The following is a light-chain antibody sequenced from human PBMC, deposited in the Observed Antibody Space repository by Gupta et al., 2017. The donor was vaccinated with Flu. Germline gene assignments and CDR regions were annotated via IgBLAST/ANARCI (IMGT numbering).Light chain of an antibody. V-gene: IGLV1-51*02. CDR2: DNN. CDR1: SSNIENNY. CDR3: GAGDSSINVWV. Sequence: QSVLTQPPSLSAAPGQNVTISCSGSSSNIENNYVSWYQHLPGPAPKLLIYDNNTRPSGVPDRFSGAKSGTSATLGITGLQSGEEADYYCGAGDSSINVWVFGGGTKVTVL. J-gene: IGLJ3*02.